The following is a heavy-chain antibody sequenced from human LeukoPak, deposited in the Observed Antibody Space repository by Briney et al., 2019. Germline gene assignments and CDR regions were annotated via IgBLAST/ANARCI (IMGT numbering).Heavy chain of an antibody. D-gene: IGHD6-19*01. J-gene: IGHJ4*02. CDR1: GFTFSSYG. V-gene: IGHV3-30*02. Sequence: GGSLRLSCAASGFTFSSYGMHWVRQAPGKGLEWVAFIRYDGSNKYYADSVKGRFTISRDNSKNTLYLQMNGLRAEDTAVYYCAKDVAVWGQGTLVTVSS. CDR2: IRYDGSNK. CDR3: AKDVAV.